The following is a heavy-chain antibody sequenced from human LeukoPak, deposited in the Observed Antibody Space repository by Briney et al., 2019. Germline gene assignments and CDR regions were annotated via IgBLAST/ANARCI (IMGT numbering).Heavy chain of an antibody. CDR2: INQDGSEK. J-gene: IGHJ6*04. Sequence: GGSLRLFCAASGFTLSNYWMSWARRAPGKGREGVANINQDGSEKYYVHCVKGRFTIYRDNTKNSLYLQMNSLRAEDTAVYYCAELGITMIGGVWGKGTTVTISS. CDR3: AELGITMIGGV. D-gene: IGHD3-10*02. V-gene: IGHV3-7*01. CDR1: GFTLSNYW.